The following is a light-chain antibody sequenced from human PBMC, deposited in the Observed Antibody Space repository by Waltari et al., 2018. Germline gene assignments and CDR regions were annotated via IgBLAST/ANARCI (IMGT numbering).Light chain of an antibody. CDR2: DFT. CDR3: SSWTTSDTRKVI. CDR1: SGAVGGYDY. Sequence: QSALTQPASVSGSPGQSITISCTGTSGAVGGYDYVSWYQPHPGKAPKLVIYDFTNRPSGISDRFSGSKSGTTASLSISGLQAEDEADYFCSSWTTSDTRKVIFGGGTKVTVL. J-gene: IGLJ2*01. V-gene: IGLV2-14*03.